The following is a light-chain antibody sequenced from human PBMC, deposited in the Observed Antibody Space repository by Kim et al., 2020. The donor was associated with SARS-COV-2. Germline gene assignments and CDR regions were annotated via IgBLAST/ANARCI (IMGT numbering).Light chain of an antibody. CDR2: DAS. CDR3: QQRSNWPLT. CDR1: QSVSSY. J-gene: IGKJ4*01. Sequence: SLSPGERAPLPCRASQSVSSYLAWYQQKPGQAPRLLIYDASNRATGIPARFSGSGSGTDFTLTISSLEPEDFAVYYCQQRSNWPLTFGGGTKVDIK. V-gene: IGKV3-11*01.